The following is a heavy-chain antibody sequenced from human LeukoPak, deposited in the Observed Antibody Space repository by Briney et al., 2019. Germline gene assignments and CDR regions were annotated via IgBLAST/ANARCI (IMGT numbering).Heavy chain of an antibody. J-gene: IGHJ6*04. CDR1: GFTFSSYE. CDR3: AELGITMIGGA. D-gene: IGHD3-10*02. V-gene: IGHV3-48*03. Sequence: GGSLRLSCAASGFTFSSYEMNWVRQAPGKGLEWVSYISSSGSTIYYADSVKGRFTISRDNAKNSLYLQMNSLRAEDTAVYYCAELGITMIGGAWGRGTTVTISS. CDR2: ISSSGSTI.